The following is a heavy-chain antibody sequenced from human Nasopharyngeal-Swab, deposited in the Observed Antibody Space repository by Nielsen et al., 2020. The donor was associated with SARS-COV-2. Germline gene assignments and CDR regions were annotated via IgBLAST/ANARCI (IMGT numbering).Heavy chain of an antibody. D-gene: IGHD6-19*01. Sequence: ETPALTCTVCGGSVSSGSYYRSWIRQPPGKGLEWIGYIYYSGSTNYNPSLTSRVTISVDTAKNQFSLKLNSVTAADTAVYYCASGYNSGWYYFDYWGQGTLVTVSS. CDR1: GGSVSSGSYY. J-gene: IGHJ4*02. CDR3: ASGYNSGWYYFDY. CDR2: IYYSGST. V-gene: IGHV4-61*01.